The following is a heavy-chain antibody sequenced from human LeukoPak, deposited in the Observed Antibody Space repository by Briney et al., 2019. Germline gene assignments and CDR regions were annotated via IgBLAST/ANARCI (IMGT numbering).Heavy chain of an antibody. CDR2: INPNSGGT. CDR1: GYTFTGYY. Sequence: ASVKVSCKASGYTFTGYYIHWVRQAPGQGLEWMGWINPNSGGTNYAQKFQGRVTMTRDTSISTAYMELSRLRSDDTAVYYCARVMITFGGVIVPGAPLDYWGQGTLVTVSS. J-gene: IGHJ4*02. D-gene: IGHD3-16*02. CDR3: ARVMITFGGVIVPGAPLDY. V-gene: IGHV1-2*02.